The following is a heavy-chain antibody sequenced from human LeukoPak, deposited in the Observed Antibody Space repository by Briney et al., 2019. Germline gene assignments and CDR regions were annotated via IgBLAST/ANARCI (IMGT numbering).Heavy chain of an antibody. CDR2: ISGSGGST. V-gene: IGHV3-23*01. CDR1: GFTFSSYA. D-gene: IGHD2-21*02. J-gene: IGHJ4*02. CDR3: ANSLDCGGACYDPIFDY. Sequence: GGSLRLSCAASGFTFSSYAMSWVRQAPGKGLEWVSAISGSGGSTYYADSVKGRFTIPRDNSKNTLYLQMNSLRAEDTAVYYCANSLDCGGACYDPIFDYWGQGTLVTVSS.